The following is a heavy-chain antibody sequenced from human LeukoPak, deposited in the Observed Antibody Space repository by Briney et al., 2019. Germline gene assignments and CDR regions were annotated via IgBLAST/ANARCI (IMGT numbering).Heavy chain of an antibody. J-gene: IGHJ4*02. CDR1: GGSFSDYY. V-gene: IGHV4-38-2*01. Sequence: PSETLSLTCAVYGGSFSDYYWGWVRQPPGKGLEWIGSIYHSGSTYYNPSLKSRVTISVDTSKNQFSLKLTSVTAADTAVYYCARAIEVGAMTPFDYWGQGTLVTVSS. D-gene: IGHD1-26*01. CDR2: IYHSGST. CDR3: ARAIEVGAMTPFDY.